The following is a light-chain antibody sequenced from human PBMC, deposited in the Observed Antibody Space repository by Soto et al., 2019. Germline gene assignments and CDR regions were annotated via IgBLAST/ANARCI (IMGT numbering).Light chain of an antibody. CDR1: QTVSRN. J-gene: IGKJ5*01. CDR3: QQYYSFPIT. CDR2: DIS. Sequence: EFVMTQSPATLSVSPGERATLPCRASQTVSRNLAWYQQRPGQAPRLLIYDISNRAAGVPARFSGSGSGTDFTLTISCLQSEDFATYYCQQYYSFPITFGQGTRLEIK. V-gene: IGKV3-15*01.